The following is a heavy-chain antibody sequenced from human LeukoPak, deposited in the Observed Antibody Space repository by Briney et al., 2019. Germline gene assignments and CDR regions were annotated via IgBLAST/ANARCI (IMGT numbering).Heavy chain of an antibody. CDR1: GGSFSGYY. CDR2: INHSGST. V-gene: IGHV4-34*01. CDR3: ARGESIYGMDV. D-gene: IGHD3-10*01. Sequence: PSETLSLTCAVYGGSFSGYYWSWIRQPPGKGLEWMGEINHSGSTNYNPSLKSRVTISVDTSKNHFSLKLSSVTAADTDVYYCARGESIYGMDVWGQGTTVTVSS. J-gene: IGHJ6*02.